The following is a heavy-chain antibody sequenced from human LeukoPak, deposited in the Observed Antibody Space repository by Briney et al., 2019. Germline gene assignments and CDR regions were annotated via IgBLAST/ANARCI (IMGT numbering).Heavy chain of an antibody. CDR1: GGSISSSNYY. CDR3: ARDSVGATPPNWFDP. J-gene: IGHJ5*02. V-gene: IGHV4-39*07. Sequence: SETLSLTCTVFGGSISSSNYYWGWIRQPPGKGLEWIGSINYGGITYSNPSLKSRLTISVDTSKNQFSLKLGSVTAADTAVYYCARDSVGATPPNWFDPWGQGTLVTVSS. D-gene: IGHD1-26*01. CDR2: INYGGIT.